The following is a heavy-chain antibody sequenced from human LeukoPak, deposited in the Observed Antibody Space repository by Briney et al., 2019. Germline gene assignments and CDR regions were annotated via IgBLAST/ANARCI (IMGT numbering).Heavy chain of an antibody. CDR2: VSSDGTT. V-gene: IGHV4-59*08. Sequence: SGTLSFTCSVSGDSVTSSYWNWIRQPPGKGLEWIGYVSSDGTTNFTPSLRSRLIMSVDTAKNDISLILTSVTGADTAIYYCARLDCFVEGCYNHWGRGTLVTVSS. D-gene: IGHD2-15*01. CDR1: GDSVTSSY. CDR3: ARLDCFVEGCYNH. J-gene: IGHJ4*02.